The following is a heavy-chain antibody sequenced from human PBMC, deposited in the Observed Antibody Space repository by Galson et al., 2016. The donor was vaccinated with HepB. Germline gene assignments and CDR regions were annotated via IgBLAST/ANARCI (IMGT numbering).Heavy chain of an antibody. V-gene: IGHV1-3*01. CDR3: ARDWDNGYDYFH. J-gene: IGHJ4*02. D-gene: IGHD5-12*01. CDR2: INAGNGNT. CDR1: GYTFTSYA. Sequence: SVKVSCKASGYTFTSYAIHWVRQAPGQRLEWMGWINAGNGNTKYSQKFQGRVTVTRDTSASTAYMELNSLRSEDTAVYYCARDWDNGYDYFHWGQGTLVTVSS.